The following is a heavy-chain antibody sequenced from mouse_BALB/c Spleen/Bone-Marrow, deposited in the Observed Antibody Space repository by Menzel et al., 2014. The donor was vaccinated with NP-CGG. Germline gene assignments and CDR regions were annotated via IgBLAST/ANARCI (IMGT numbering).Heavy chain of an antibody. CDR2: INPYNGDT. J-gene: IGHJ3*01. Sequence: DVKLVESGPELVKPGASVKISCKASGYSFTGYFMNWVMQSHGKSLEWIGRINPYNGDTFYNQKFKDKATLTIDKSSSTAHMGLRSLASEDSAVYYCARIYDYDRGAWFAYWGQGTLVTVSA. V-gene: IGHV1-20*02. D-gene: IGHD2-4*01. CDR1: GYSFTGYF. CDR3: ARIYDYDRGAWFAY.